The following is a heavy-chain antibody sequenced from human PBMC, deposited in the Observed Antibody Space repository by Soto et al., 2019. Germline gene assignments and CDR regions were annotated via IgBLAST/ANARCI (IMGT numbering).Heavy chain of an antibody. CDR1: GYTFTSYA. CDR3: ASGHSYYYDSSGYVVSNYDAFDI. CDR2: INAGNGNT. D-gene: IGHD3-22*01. V-gene: IGHV1-3*01. Sequence: ASVKVSCKASGYTFTSYAMYWVRQAPGQRLEWMGWINAGNGNTKYSQKFQGRVTITRDTSASTAYMELSSLRSEDTAVYYCASGHSYYYDSSGYVVSNYDAFDIWGQGTMVTVSS. J-gene: IGHJ3*02.